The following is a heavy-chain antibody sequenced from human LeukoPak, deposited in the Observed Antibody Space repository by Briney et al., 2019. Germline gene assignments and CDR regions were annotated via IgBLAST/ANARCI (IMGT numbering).Heavy chain of an antibody. CDR3: ARGSGYSYGFPDY. CDR1: GFSVSDNY. CDR2: IYSGDIT. V-gene: IGHV3-53*01. Sequence: GGSLRLSCAASGFSVSDNYMSWVRQAPGKGLEWVSVIYSGDITYYTDSVKGRFTISRDNSKNTLYLQMNSLRAEDTAVYYCARGSGYSYGFPDYWGQGTLVTVSS. J-gene: IGHJ4*02. D-gene: IGHD5-18*01.